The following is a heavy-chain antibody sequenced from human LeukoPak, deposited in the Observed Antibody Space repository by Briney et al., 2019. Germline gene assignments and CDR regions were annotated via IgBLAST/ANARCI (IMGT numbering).Heavy chain of an antibody. CDR1: GFTIRSNY. D-gene: IGHD4-17*01. Sequence: GGSLRLSCAASGFTIRSNYMSWVRQAPGKGLEWVSVIYSGGSTYYADSVKGRFTISRDNSKNTLYLQMNSLRAEDTAVYYCASSRSYGDLPHFDYWGQGTLVTVSS. V-gene: IGHV3-53*01. CDR2: IYSGGST. J-gene: IGHJ4*02. CDR3: ASSRSYGDLPHFDY.